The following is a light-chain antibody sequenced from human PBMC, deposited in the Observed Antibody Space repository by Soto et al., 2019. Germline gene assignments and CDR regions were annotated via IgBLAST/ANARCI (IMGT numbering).Light chain of an antibody. CDR3: QQYVNSPVT. CDR2: GAS. CDR1: QRVNSSY. V-gene: IGKV3-20*01. Sequence: EIVLTQSPDTLYLSPGEGATLSCRASQRVNSSYLAWYQQKPGQAPRLLISGASDRATGVPVRVSGSGYGTDVTLTISRLDPEDFAVYYCQQYVNSPVTFGQGTKLQIK. J-gene: IGKJ2*01.